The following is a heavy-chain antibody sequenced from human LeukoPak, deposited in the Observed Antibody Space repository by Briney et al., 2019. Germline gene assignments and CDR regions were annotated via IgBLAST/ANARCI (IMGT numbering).Heavy chain of an antibody. J-gene: IGHJ3*02. Sequence: ASVKVSCKASGYTFTSFGINWVRQAPGQGLEWMGWLHPYNGNTKSEQKFQGRVTMTTDTSTGTAYMELRSLTSDDAAVYFCARDYWPDKRSSYAFDIWGQGTTVTVSS. CDR3: ARDYWPDKRSSYAFDI. CDR1: GYTFTSFG. V-gene: IGHV1-18*01. D-gene: IGHD3-3*01. CDR2: LHPYNGNT.